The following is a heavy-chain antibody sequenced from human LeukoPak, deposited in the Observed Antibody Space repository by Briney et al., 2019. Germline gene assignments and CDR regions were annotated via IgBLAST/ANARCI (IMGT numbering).Heavy chain of an antibody. Sequence: AAVKVSCKASGYTFTTYGISWVRQAPGQGLEWMGWVSDNNGNTNYAQTLQRSVTMTTDTSTNTAYMELRSLISDETAVYYCARDFDQGGTSWYYVFDVWGQGTMVTVSS. CDR1: GYTFTTYG. CDR2: VSDNNGNT. D-gene: IGHD3-3*01. J-gene: IGHJ3*01. V-gene: IGHV1-18*01. CDR3: ARDFDQGGTSWYYVFDV.